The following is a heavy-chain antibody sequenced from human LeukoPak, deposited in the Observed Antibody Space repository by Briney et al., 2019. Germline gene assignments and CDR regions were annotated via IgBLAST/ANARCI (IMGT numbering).Heavy chain of an antibody. CDR3: ARVYGDYGRADYYYYYMDV. CDR2: INSDGSST. J-gene: IGHJ6*03. CDR1: GFTFTIYW. V-gene: IGHV3-74*01. D-gene: IGHD4-17*01. Sequence: PGGSLRLSCAASGFTFTIYWMHWVRQAPGKGLVWVSHINSDGSSTSHADSVKGRFTISRDNAKNTLYLQMNSLRAEDTAVYYCARVYGDYGRADYYYYYMDVWGKGTTVTVSS.